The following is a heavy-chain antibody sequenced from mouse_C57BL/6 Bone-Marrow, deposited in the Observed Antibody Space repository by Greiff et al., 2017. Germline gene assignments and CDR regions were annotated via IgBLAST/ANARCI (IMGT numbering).Heavy chain of an antibody. V-gene: IGHV1-55*01. D-gene: IGHD2-10*01. CDR2: IYPGSGST. Sequence: QVQLQQPGAELVKPGASVKMSCKASGYTFTSYWITWVKQRPGQGLEWIGDIYPGSGSTNYNEKFKSKATLTVDTSSSTAYMQLSSLTSEDAAVYYCARSAYDGNGGVFDYWGQGTTLTVSS. J-gene: IGHJ2*01. CDR1: GYTFTSYW. CDR3: ARSAYDGNGGVFDY.